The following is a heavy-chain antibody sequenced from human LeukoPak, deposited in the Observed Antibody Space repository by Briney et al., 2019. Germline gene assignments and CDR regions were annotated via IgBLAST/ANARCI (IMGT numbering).Heavy chain of an antibody. D-gene: IGHD2-2*01. CDR3: ARGYCSSTSCHDAFDI. CDR2: IYSSGNS. CDR1: GFTVSSNY. V-gene: IGHV3-53*01. J-gene: IGHJ3*02. Sequence: GGSLRLSCAASGFTVSSNYMSWVRQAPGQGLEWVSVIYSSGNSYSADSVKGRFTISRDNSKNTLYLQMNSLRAEDTAVYYCARGYCSSTSCHDAFDIWGQGTMVTVSS.